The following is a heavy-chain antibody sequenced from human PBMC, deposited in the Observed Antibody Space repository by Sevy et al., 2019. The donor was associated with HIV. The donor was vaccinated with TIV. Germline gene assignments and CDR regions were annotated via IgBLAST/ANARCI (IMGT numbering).Heavy chain of an antibody. D-gene: IGHD1-26*01. CDR3: GYSEYGYYYDY. V-gene: IGHV3-15*01. CDR2: IKSKADGGTP. J-gene: IGHJ4*02. CDR1: GFIFSNDG. Sequence: GGSLRLSCGASGFIFSNDGMRWVRQAPGKGLEWVGRIKSKADGGTPDYAEPVKGTFTIARDDSINTLYLQMNRLRTDDTAVYYCGYSEYGYYYDYWGQGTLVTVSS.